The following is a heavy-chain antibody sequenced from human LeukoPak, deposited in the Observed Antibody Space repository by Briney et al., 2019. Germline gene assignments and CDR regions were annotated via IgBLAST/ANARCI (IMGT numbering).Heavy chain of an antibody. V-gene: IGHV3-23*01. CDR2: IFGSGDTT. D-gene: IGHD5-12*01. J-gene: IGHJ4*02. Sequence: PGGSLRLSCAASGVTISSYGMNWVRQAPRKGLEWVSVIFGSGDTTNYADSVKGRFTISRDRSKNTLYLEMHSLRADDTAVYYCAKDQKPDSGYDIDYWGQGTLVIVSS. CDR3: AKDQKPDSGYDIDY. CDR1: GVTISSYG.